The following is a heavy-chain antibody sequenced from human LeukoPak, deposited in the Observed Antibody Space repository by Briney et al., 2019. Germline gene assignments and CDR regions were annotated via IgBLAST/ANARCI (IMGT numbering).Heavy chain of an antibody. CDR1: GYIFTSYG. Sequence: ASVKVSCKASGYIFTSYGISWVRQAPGQGLEWMGWISAYNGYTNYAQKLQGRVTMIRDTSTSTAYMELRSLRSDDTAVYYCARGRRRLQPFDIWGQGTMVTVSS. V-gene: IGHV1-18*01. J-gene: IGHJ3*02. CDR2: ISAYNGYT. CDR3: ARGRRRLQPFDI. D-gene: IGHD5-12*01.